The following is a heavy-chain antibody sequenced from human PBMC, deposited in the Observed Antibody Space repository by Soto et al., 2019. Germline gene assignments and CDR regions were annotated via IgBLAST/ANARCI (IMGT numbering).Heavy chain of an antibody. Sequence: VGSLRLSCAASGFTFSSYAMSWVRQAPGKGLEWVSAIRDSGAFSHYADSVKGRFFISRDNSKNTLFLHINSLRAEDTAVYYCAVVKVGFSSWGQGTLVTDSS. CDR2: IRDSGAFS. CDR3: AVVKVGFSS. CDR1: GFTFSSYA. V-gene: IGHV3-23*01. D-gene: IGHD2-15*01. J-gene: IGHJ5*02.